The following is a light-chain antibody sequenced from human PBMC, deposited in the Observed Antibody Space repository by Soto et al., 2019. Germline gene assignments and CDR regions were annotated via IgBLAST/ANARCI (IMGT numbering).Light chain of an antibody. V-gene: IGKV1-5*03. J-gene: IGKJ5*01. CDR1: QNINSW. CDR3: QQYEIYPIT. Sequence: DIQMTQSPSTLSASVGHRVTITCRASQNINSWLAWYQQKPGKAPKLLIYKASSLESGVPSRFSGSGSGTEFTLTISSLQPDDFAAYYCQQYEIYPITFGQGTRLEIK. CDR2: KAS.